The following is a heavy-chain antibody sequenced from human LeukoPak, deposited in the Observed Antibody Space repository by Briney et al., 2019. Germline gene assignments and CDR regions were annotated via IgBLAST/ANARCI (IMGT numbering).Heavy chain of an antibody. J-gene: IGHJ4*02. V-gene: IGHV4-4*07. D-gene: IGHD6-13*01. CDR2: IYTSGST. CDR3: ARESSSSWYVFLDY. Sequence: SETLSLTCTVSGGSISSYYWSWIRQPAGRGLEWIGRIYTSGSTNYNPSLKRRVTISVDTSKNQFSLKLSSVTAADTAVYYCARESSSSWYVFLDYWGQGTLVTVSS. CDR1: GGSISSYY.